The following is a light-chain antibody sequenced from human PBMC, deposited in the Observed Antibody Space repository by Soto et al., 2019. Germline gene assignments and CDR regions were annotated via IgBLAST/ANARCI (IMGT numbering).Light chain of an antibody. CDR3: CSSAGSSIHYV. CDR2: EVT. V-gene: IGLV2-23*02. J-gene: IGLJ1*01. Sequence: QSALTQPASVSGSPGQSITISCTGTSSDVGGYNRVSWYQQHADKAPKVIIYEVTKRPSGVSNRFSGSKSCNTASLTISGVQEADEADYYCCSSAGSSIHYVFGTGTKLTVL. CDR1: SSDVGGYNR.